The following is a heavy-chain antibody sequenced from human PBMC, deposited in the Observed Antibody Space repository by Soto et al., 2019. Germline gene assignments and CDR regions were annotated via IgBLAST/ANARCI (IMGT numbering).Heavy chain of an antibody. V-gene: IGHV1-58*02. J-gene: IGHJ4*02. CDR1: GFTFTSSA. Sequence: SVKVSCKASGFTFTSSAMQWVRQARGQRLEWIGWIVVGSGNTNYAQKFQERVTITRDMSTSTAYMELSSLRSEDTAVYYCAAAIHYDILTGYYTRPPRFDYWGQGTLVTVSS. CDR3: AAAIHYDILTGYYTRPPRFDY. CDR2: IVVGSGNT. D-gene: IGHD3-9*01.